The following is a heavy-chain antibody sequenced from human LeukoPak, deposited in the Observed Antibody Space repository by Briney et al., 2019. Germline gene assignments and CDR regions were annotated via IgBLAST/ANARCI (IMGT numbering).Heavy chain of an antibody. Sequence: GGSLRLSCAASGFTVSSNYMSWVRQAPGKGLEWVSVIYSGGSTYYADSVKGRFTISRDNSKNTLYLQMNSLRAEDTAVYYCARGARLLRYFDWLFDYWGQGTLVTVSS. D-gene: IGHD3-9*01. V-gene: IGHV3-66*01. CDR3: ARGARLLRYFDWLFDY. J-gene: IGHJ4*02. CDR1: GFTVSSNY. CDR2: IYSGGST.